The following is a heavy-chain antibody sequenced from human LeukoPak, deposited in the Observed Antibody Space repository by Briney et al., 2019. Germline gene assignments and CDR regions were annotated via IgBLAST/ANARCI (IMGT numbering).Heavy chain of an antibody. D-gene: IGHD3-22*01. V-gene: IGHV3-7*01. Sequence: GGSLRLSCAVSGFTFRSYWMSWVRQAPGKGLEWVANMKEDGSERYYVDSVKGRFTISRDNAKNSLYLQMNSLRAEDTAVYYCASHRDYYDSSGLRAFDYWGQGTLVTVSS. J-gene: IGHJ4*02. CDR3: ASHRDYYDSSGLRAFDY. CDR1: GFTFRSYW. CDR2: MKEDGSER.